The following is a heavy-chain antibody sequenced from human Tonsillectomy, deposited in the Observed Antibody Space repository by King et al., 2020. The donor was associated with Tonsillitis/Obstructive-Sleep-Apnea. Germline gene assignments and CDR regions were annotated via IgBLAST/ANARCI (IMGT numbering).Heavy chain of an antibody. Sequence: HVQLVESGGGVVQPGRSLRLSCAASGFTFSSYGMHWVRQAPGMGLEWVAVIWYDGSDTYYADSVKGRFTISRDSSKHTLYLQMNGLRAEDTAVYYCARSSGSYHFDSWGQGTLVTVSS. CDR3: ARSSGSYHFDS. CDR2: IWYDGSDT. V-gene: IGHV3-33*01. CDR1: GFTFSSYG. J-gene: IGHJ4*02. D-gene: IGHD1-26*01.